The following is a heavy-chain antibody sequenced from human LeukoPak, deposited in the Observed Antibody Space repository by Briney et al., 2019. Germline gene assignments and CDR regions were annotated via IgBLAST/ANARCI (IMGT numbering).Heavy chain of an antibody. CDR1: GFTFSSYG. CDR3: AKDRSLRFLEWLLYEGDAFDI. J-gene: IGHJ3*02. D-gene: IGHD3-3*01. V-gene: IGHV3-30*02. Sequence: GGSLRLSCAASGFTFSSYGMHWVRQAPGKGLEWVAVIWYDGSNKYYADSVKGRFTISRDNSKNTLYLQMNSLRAEDTAVYYCAKDRSLRFLEWLLYEGDAFDIWGQGTMVTVSS. CDR2: IWYDGSNK.